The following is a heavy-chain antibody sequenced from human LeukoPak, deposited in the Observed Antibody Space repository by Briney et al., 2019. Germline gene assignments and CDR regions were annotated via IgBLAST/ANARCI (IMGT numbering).Heavy chain of an antibody. J-gene: IGHJ4*02. Sequence: ASVKVSCKASGYTFTGYYMHWVRQAPGQGLEWMVWINPNSGGTNYAQKFQGRVTMTRDTSISTAYMELRRLRSDDTAVYYCARARIAAAGGGFDYWGQGTLVTVSS. V-gene: IGHV1-2*02. CDR2: INPNSGGT. D-gene: IGHD6-13*01. CDR1: GYTFTGYY. CDR3: ARARIAAAGGGFDY.